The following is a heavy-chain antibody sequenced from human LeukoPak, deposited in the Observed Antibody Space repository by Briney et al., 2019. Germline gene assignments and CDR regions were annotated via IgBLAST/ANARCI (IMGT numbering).Heavy chain of an antibody. V-gene: IGHV4-59*01. CDR1: GGSISSYY. D-gene: IGHD3-22*01. J-gene: IGHJ4*02. CDR3: ARWRNYYDSSGYYPVDY. Sequence: SETLSLTCTVSGGSISSYYWSWIRQPPGKGLEWIGYIYYSGSTNYNPSLKSRVTISVDTSKNQFSLKLSSVTAADTAVYYCARWRNYYDSSGYYPVDYWGQGTLVTVSS. CDR2: IYYSGST.